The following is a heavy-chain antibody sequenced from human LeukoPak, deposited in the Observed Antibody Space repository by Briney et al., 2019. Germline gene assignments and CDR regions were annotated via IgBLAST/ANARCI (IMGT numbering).Heavy chain of an antibody. D-gene: IGHD6-19*01. CDR3: ATWSSGWQFDF. Sequence: GGSLRLSSAASGFTFSKSWMTWVRQAPGRGLQWVAHIKEDGGDKYYVDSVEGRFTISRDDDKTSVYLQMNSLRAEDTAVYYCATWSSGWQFDFWGQGTLVSVSS. V-gene: IGHV3-7*05. J-gene: IGHJ4*02. CDR2: IKEDGGDK. CDR1: GFTFSKSW.